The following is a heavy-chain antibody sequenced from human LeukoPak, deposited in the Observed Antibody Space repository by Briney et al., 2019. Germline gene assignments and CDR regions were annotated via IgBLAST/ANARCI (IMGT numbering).Heavy chain of an antibody. D-gene: IGHD5-18*01. Sequence: GASVKVSCRASPGTLSSYAISWVRQDPGQGLEWMGGIIPIGGTANYAQKFQGRVTITADESTNTAYMELSSLRSEDTAVYYCARDPDGYGNFDYWGQGTLVTVSS. CDR3: ARDPDGYGNFDY. CDR2: IIPIGGTA. V-gene: IGHV1-69*13. CDR1: PGTLSSYA. J-gene: IGHJ4*02.